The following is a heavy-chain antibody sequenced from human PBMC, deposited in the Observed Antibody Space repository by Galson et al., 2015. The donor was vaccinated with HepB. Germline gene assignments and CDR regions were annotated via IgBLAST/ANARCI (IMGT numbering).Heavy chain of an antibody. V-gene: IGHV3-7*03. CDR3: ARNRGYSYGSLLYFDY. Sequence: SLRLSCAASGFTFSSYWMSWVRQAPGKGLEWVANIKQDGSEKYYVDSVKGRFTISTDNAKNSLYLQMNSLRAEDTAVYYCARNRGYSYGSLLYFDYWGQGTLVTVSS. CDR2: IKQDGSEK. CDR1: GFTFSSYW. D-gene: IGHD5-18*01. J-gene: IGHJ4*02.